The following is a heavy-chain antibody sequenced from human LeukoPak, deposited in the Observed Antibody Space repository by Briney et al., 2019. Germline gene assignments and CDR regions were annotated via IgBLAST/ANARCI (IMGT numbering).Heavy chain of an antibody. Sequence: ASVKVSCKASGYTFTGYYMHWVRQAPGQGLEWMGWINPNSGGTNYAQKFQGRVTMTRGTSISTAYMELSRLRSDDTAVYYCARDPVVLLWFGELSGWFDPWGQGTLVTVSS. CDR3: ARDPVVLLWFGELSGWFDP. D-gene: IGHD3-10*01. CDR1: GYTFTGYY. V-gene: IGHV1-2*02. CDR2: INPNSGGT. J-gene: IGHJ5*02.